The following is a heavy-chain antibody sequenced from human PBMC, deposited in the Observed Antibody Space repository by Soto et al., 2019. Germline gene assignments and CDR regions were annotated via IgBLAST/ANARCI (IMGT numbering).Heavy chain of an antibody. D-gene: IGHD2-15*01. CDR3: ARMGYCTDGSCYGLSVEFAY. V-gene: IGHV3-7*01. Sequence: EVQVVESGGGLVQPGGSLRLSCAASGFPFNTYWMSWVRQAAGKGLEWVANINQGGIEKYYVDSVKGRFTISKDDGKNLVYLQMNSLRAEYTAVYYCARMGYCTDGSCYGLSVEFAYWGQGTLVTVSS. CDR2: INQGGIEK. CDR1: GFPFNTYW. J-gene: IGHJ4*02.